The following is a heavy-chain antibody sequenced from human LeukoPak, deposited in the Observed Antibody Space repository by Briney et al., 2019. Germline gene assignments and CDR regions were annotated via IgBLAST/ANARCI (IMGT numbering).Heavy chain of an antibody. CDR3: AGGGVPGAFTIFGVVIIGWFDP. CDR1: GGSFSGYY. D-gene: IGHD3-3*01. V-gene: IGHV4-34*01. J-gene: IGHJ5*02. CDR2: INHSGST. Sequence: SETLSLTCAVYGGSFSGYYWSWIRQPPGKGLEWIGEINHSGSTNYNPSLKSRITISVDTSKNQFSLKLSSVTAADTAVYYCAGGGVPGAFTIFGVVIIGWFDPWGQGTLVTVSS.